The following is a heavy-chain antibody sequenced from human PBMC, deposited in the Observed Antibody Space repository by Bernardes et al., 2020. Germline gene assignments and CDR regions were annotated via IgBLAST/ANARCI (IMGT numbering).Heavy chain of an antibody. CDR3: ARASNWFDP. V-gene: IGHV4-59*07. Sequence: SATLSLTCTVSGGSIRSYYWTWIRQPPGPGLEWIGYIYYSGSTSYNPSLKSRVTISVDKSKNQFSLKLSSVTAADTAVYYCARASNWFDPWGQGTLVTVSS. CDR1: GGSIRSYY. J-gene: IGHJ5*02. CDR2: IYYSGST.